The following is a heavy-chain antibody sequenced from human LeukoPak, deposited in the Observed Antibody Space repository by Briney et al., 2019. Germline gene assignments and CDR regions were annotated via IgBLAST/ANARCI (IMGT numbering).Heavy chain of an antibody. CDR1: GFTFSSYA. D-gene: IGHD3-9*01. CDR3: AKDSDDILTGYNWFDP. J-gene: IGHJ5*02. CDR2: ISGSGGST. V-gene: IGHV3-23*01. Sequence: GGSLRLSCAASGFTFSSYAMSWVRQAPGKGLEWVSAISGSGGSTYYADSVKGRFTISRDNSKNTLYLQMNSLRAEDTAVYYCAKDSDDILTGYNWFDPWGQGTLVTVSS.